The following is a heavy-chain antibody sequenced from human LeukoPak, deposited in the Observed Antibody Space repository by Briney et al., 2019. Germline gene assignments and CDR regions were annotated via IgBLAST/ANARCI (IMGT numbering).Heavy chain of an antibody. J-gene: IGHJ4*02. Sequence: GESLQISCQGSGSHFRDYWIGWVRQLPGKGLEWMGIISPGDSDTRYSPSFQGQVTISADKSISTAYLQWSSLKASDTAMYYCARSNYYFDYWGQGTLVTVSS. D-gene: IGHD2-8*01. CDR3: ARSNYYFDY. V-gene: IGHV5-51*01. CDR2: ISPGDSDT. CDR1: GSHFRDYW.